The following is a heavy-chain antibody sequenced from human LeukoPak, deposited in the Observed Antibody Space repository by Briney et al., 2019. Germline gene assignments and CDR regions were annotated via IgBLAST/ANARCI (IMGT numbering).Heavy chain of an antibody. CDR3: ARGGALWTMMN. D-gene: IGHD3-22*01. V-gene: IGHV4-39*06. CDR2: IYYSGIT. Sequence: PSETLSLTCTVSGGSISSSSYYWAWIRQPPGKGLEYIGNIYYSGITYYNPSLKSRVTMSVDTSKNQFPLKLGSVTAADTAVYYCARGGALWTMMNWGQGTLVTVSS. J-gene: IGHJ4*02. CDR1: GGSISSSSYY.